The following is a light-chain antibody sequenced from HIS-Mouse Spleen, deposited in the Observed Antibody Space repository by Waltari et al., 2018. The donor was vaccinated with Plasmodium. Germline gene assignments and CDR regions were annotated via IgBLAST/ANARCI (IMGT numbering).Light chain of an antibody. CDR3: QSADSSGTYVV. V-gene: IGLV3-25*03. J-gene: IGLJ2*01. CDR1: ALPKQY. Sequence: SYELTQPPSVSVSPGQTARITCSGDALPKQYAYWYQQKPGQAPVLVKYKDSERPAGIPELFSGSSSGKTVTLTISGVQAEDEADYYCQSADSSGTYVVFGGGTKLTVL. CDR2: KDS.